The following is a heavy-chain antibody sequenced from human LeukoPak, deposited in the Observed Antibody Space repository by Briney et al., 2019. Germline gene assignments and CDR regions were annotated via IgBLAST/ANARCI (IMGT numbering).Heavy chain of an antibody. Sequence: GGSLRLSCAASGFTFRSYGMHWVRQAPGKGLEWVAIIWYDGSNKYYADSVKGRITISRDNSRNTLYLQMNSLRAEDTAVYYCAKGSHSSSSVRGWFDPWGQGTLVTVSS. D-gene: IGHD6-6*01. CDR2: IWYDGSNK. CDR1: GFTFRSYG. V-gene: IGHV3-33*06. J-gene: IGHJ5*02. CDR3: AKGSHSSSSVRGWFDP.